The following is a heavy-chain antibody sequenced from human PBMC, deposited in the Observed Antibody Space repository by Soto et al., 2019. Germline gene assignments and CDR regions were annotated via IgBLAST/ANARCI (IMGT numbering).Heavy chain of an antibody. CDR2: IGVGGGIT. CDR1: GFTFSSYA. V-gene: IGHV3-23*01. Sequence: EVQLLESGGGLVQPGWSLRLSCAASGFTFSSYAMSWVRQAPGKGLEWVSAIGVGGGITYYADSVKGRFTISRDNSKNALYLQLNSLRAEDTAVYYCVLWPPYYFDYWGQGTLVTVSS. D-gene: IGHD3-10*01. J-gene: IGHJ4*02. CDR3: VLWPPYYFDY.